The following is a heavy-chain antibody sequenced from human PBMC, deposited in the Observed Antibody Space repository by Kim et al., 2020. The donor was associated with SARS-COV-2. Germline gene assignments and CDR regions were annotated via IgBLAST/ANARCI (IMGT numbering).Heavy chain of an antibody. D-gene: IGHD3-3*01. Sequence: GGSLRLSCAASGFTFSSYEMNWVRQAPGKGLEWVSYISSSGSTIYYADSVKGRFTISRDNAKNSLYLQMNSLRAEDTAVYYCARVSMGAIFGVAHYFDYWGQGTLVTVSS. CDR2: ISSSGSTI. CDR1: GFTFSSYE. V-gene: IGHV3-48*03. J-gene: IGHJ4*02. CDR3: ARVSMGAIFGVAHYFDY.